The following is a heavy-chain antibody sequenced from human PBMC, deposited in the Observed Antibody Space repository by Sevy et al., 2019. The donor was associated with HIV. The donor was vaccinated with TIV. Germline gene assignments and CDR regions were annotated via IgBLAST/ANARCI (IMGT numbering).Heavy chain of an antibody. CDR1: EFTFDDYG. J-gene: IGHJ4*01. V-gene: IGHV3-20*04. Sequence: GGSLRLSCAASEFTFDDYGMSWDRQAPGKGLEWVSAIIWNGGATSYADSVKGRFSISRDNTKNSLYLQMNSLRAEDTAFYFCAREKSCGGDCYYFDYWGHGTLVTVSS. CDR3: AREKSCGGDCYYFDY. D-gene: IGHD2-21*02. CDR2: IIWNGGAT.